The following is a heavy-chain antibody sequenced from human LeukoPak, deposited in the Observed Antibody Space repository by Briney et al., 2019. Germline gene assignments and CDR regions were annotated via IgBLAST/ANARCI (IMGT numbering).Heavy chain of an antibody. CDR3: ARVSCSSTSCYRAYLDY. D-gene: IGHD2-2*01. CDR1: GGSFSGYY. J-gene: IGHJ4*02. CDR2: INHSGST. V-gene: IGHV4-34*01. Sequence: PSETLSLTCAVYGGSFSGYYWSWIRQPPGKGLEWIGEINHSGSTNYNPSLKSRVTISVDTSKNRFSLKLSSVTAADTAVYYCARVSCSSTSCYRAYLDYWGQGTLVTVSS.